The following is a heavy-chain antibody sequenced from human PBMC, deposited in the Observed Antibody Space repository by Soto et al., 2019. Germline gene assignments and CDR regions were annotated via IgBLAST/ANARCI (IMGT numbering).Heavy chain of an antibody. V-gene: IGHV4-59*01. CDR2: IYYSGST. J-gene: IGHJ6*03. CDR1: GGSISSYY. CDR3: ARIRFLEWLSSYYYIDV. Sequence: SETLSLTCTVSGGSISSYYWSWIRQPPGKGLEWIGYIYYSGSTNYNPSLKSRVTISVDTSKNQFSLKLSSVTAADTAVYYCARIRFLEWLSSYYYIDVWGKGTTVTFSS. D-gene: IGHD3-3*01.